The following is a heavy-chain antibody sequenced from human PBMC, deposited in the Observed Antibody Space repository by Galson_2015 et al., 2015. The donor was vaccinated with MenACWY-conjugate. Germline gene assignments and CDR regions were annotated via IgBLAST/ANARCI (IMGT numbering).Heavy chain of an antibody. D-gene: IGHD3-16*01. CDR1: GFTFSTYW. Sequence: SLRLSCAASGFTFSTYWMSWVRQAPGKGLEWVANIHQNGGVTYYVDSVRGRFTISRDNAENSLYLQMNSLGAEDTAMYYCARATDHDYSDEKGDYWGQGTLVTVSS. V-gene: IGHV3-7*03. CDR2: IHQNGGVT. J-gene: IGHJ4*02. CDR3: ARATDHDYSDEKGDY.